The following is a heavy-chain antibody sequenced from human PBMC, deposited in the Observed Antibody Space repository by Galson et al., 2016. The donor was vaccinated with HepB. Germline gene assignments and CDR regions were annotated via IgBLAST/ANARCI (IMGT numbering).Heavy chain of an antibody. CDR3: ARSNDYGDYYFDY. CDR1: GITFSSFA. CDR2: IRYIDSSNDSS. D-gene: IGHD4-17*01. J-gene: IGHJ4*02. V-gene: IGHV3-23*01. Sequence: SLRLSCAASGITFSSFAMSWVRQAAGKGLEWVSTIRYIDSSNDSSYYADSVKGRFTISRDNSKNMLYLQMNSLRAEDTAVYYCARSNDYGDYYFDYWGQGTLVTVSS.